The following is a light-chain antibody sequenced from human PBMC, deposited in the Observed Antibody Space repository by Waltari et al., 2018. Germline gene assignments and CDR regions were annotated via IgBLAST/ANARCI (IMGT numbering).Light chain of an antibody. CDR3: QSFDISLNGWV. Sequence: QSVLTQPPSVSGAPGQWVTISCTGSSSNIGAGYDVHWYQQLPGTAPKLLIYVNNRRPSGVPDRFSGSRSPTSASPAITGLQPEDEADYCCQSFDISLNGWVFGGGTKVTVL. CDR2: VNN. CDR1: SSNIGAGYD. V-gene: IGLV1-40*01. J-gene: IGLJ3*02.